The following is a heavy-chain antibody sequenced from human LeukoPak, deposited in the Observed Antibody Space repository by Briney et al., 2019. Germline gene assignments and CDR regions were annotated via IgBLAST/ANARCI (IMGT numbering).Heavy chain of an antibody. D-gene: IGHD2-2*01. CDR1: GYTFTSYA. Sequence: GASVKVSCKASGYTFTSYAMNWVRQAPGQGLEWMGWINTNTGNPTYAQGFTGRFVFSLDTSVSTAYLQISSLKAEDTAVYYCARAPRGYCSSTSCYVTWFDPWGQGTLVTVSS. V-gene: IGHV7-4-1*02. CDR2: INTNTGNP. J-gene: IGHJ5*02. CDR3: ARAPRGYCSSTSCYVTWFDP.